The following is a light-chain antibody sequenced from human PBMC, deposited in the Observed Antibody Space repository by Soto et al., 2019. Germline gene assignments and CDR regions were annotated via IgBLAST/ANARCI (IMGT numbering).Light chain of an antibody. CDR3: QQYDNWPPIT. J-gene: IGKJ5*01. V-gene: IGKV3-15*01. CDR2: GAS. CDR1: QSVRSN. Sequence: EVVMTQSPATLSVSPGERATLSCRASQSVRSNLAWFQQKPGQSPRLLIYGASTRATGLPARLSGSGSGTEFTLTISSLQAEDFAIYYCQQYDNWPPITFGQGTRLEIK.